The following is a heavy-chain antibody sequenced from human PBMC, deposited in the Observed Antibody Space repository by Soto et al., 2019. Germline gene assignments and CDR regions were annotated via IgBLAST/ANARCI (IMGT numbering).Heavy chain of an antibody. V-gene: IGHV4-30-4*01. CDR1: GGSINSGDYY. Sequence: LSLTCTVSGGSINSGDYYWSWIRQPPGKGLEWIGYIYYSGSTYHNPSLKSRINISVDTSKNQFSLKLSSVTAADTAVYHCATVPTYYYDRSGYANAFDMWGQGTMVTVSS. CDR3: ATVPTYYYDRSGYANAFDM. CDR2: IYYSGST. J-gene: IGHJ3*02. D-gene: IGHD3-22*01.